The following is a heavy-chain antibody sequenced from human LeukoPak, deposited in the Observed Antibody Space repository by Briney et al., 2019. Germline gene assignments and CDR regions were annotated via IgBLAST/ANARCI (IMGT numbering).Heavy chain of an antibody. CDR1: GSSTTSYY. Sequence: SETLSLTCTVSGSSTTSYYWSWIRQPPGKGLEWIGNISYSGSTSYNPSLKSRVTISVDTSKNQFSLNLTSVTAADTAVYYCARDPGSEGIDYWGQGTLVTVSS. CDR2: ISYSGST. J-gene: IGHJ4*02. V-gene: IGHV4-59*01. CDR3: ARDPGSEGIDY.